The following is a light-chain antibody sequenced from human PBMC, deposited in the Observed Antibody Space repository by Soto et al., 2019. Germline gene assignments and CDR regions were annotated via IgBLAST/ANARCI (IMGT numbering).Light chain of an antibody. Sequence: EIVMTQSPATLSVSPGERATLSCRASQSVSGNLAWYQQKPGQAPRLLIYGASTRATGIPARFSGSGSGTEFTLTISSLPSEDFEVYYCQQYNNWPPAFGQGTKVEIK. CDR3: QQYNNWPPA. CDR2: GAS. CDR1: QSVSGN. V-gene: IGKV3-15*01. J-gene: IGKJ1*01.